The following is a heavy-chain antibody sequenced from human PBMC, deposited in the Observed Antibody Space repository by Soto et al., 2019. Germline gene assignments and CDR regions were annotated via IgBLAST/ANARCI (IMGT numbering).Heavy chain of an antibody. CDR1: GYTFTSYG. J-gene: IGHJ5*02. CDR3: ARDPGYCSSTSCYPDWFDP. Sequence: ASVKVSCKASGYTFTSYGISWVRQAPGQGLEWMGWISAYNGNTNYAQKLQGRVTMTADTSTSTAYMELRSLRSDDTAVYYCARDPGYCSSTSCYPDWFDPWGQGTLVTVSS. V-gene: IGHV1-18*04. D-gene: IGHD2-2*01. CDR2: ISAYNGNT.